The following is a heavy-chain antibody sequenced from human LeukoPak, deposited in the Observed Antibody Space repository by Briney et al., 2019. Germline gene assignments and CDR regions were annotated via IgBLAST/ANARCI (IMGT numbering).Heavy chain of an antibody. CDR2: INHSGST. J-gene: IGHJ4*02. CDR1: GGSFSGYY. D-gene: IGHD3-10*01. CDR3: ARGRWYYGSGSYYTPFDY. V-gene: IGHV4-34*01. Sequence: SETLSLTCAVYGGSFSGYYWSWIRQPPGKGLERIGEINHSGSTNYNPSLKSRVTISVDTSKNQFSLKLSSVTAADTAVYYCARGRWYYGSGSYYTPFDYWGQGTLVTVSS.